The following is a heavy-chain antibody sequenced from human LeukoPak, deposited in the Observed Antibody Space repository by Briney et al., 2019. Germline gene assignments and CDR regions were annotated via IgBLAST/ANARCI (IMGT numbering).Heavy chain of an antibody. D-gene: IGHD6-19*01. CDR1: GFTFSSYA. CDR3: AKSVYSSGWYGRDYYYYYMDV. J-gene: IGHJ6*03. Sequence: GGSLRLSCAAYGFTFSSYAMSWVRQAPGKGLEWVSAISGSGGSTYYADSVKGRFTISRDNSKNTLYLQMNGLRAEDTAVYYCAKSVYSSGWYGRDYYYYYMDVWGKGTTVTVSS. V-gene: IGHV3-23*01. CDR2: ISGSGGST.